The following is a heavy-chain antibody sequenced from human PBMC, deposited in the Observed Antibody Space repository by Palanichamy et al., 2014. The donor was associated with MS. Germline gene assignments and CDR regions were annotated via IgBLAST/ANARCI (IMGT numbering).Heavy chain of an antibody. CDR2: IRSNGGST. CDR3: VKEIARQGYSYGDQGY. D-gene: IGHD5-18*01. Sequence: EVQLVESGGGLVQPGGSLRLSCSASGFIISSYAMHWVRQAPGKGLEYVSAIRSNGGSTYYAESVKGRFTISRDNSKNTLYLQMSSLRVEDTAAYYCVKEIARQGYSYGDQGYWGQGTLVTVSS. V-gene: IGHV3-64D*06. CDR1: GFIISSYA. J-gene: IGHJ4*02.